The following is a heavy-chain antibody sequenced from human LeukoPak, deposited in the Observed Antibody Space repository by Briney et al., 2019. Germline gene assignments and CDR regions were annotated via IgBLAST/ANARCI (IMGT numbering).Heavy chain of an antibody. CDR1: GDSIRSVDYY. D-gene: IGHD3-10*01. J-gene: IGHJ4*02. CDR3: ARDTLGYGSGSYYRIIDY. V-gene: IGHV4-30-4*01. Sequence: SETLSLTCTVSGDSIRSVDYYWSWIRQPPGKGLEWIGYIYYSGSTYYNPSLKSRVTISVDTSKNQFSLKLSSVTAADTAVYYCARDTLGYGSGSYYRIIDYWGQGTLVTVSS. CDR2: IYYSGST.